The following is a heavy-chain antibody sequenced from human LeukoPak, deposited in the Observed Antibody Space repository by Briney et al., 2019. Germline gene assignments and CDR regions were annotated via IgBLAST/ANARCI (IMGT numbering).Heavy chain of an antibody. CDR3: ARSTVAGTQKVDY. CDR2: IYYSGST. CDR1: GGSISSSTYY. Sequence: SETLSLTGTVSGGSISSSTYYWGWIRQPPGKGLEWIGSIYYSGSTYYNPPLRSRVTISVDTSKIQFSLRLISVTAADAAVYYSARSTVAGTQKVDYWGQGTLVTVSS. D-gene: IGHD6-19*01. J-gene: IGHJ4*02. V-gene: IGHV4-39*01.